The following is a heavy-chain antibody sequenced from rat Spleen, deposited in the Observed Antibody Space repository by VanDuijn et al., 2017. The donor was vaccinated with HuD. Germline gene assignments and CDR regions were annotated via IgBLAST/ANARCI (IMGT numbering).Heavy chain of an antibody. Sequence: EVQLVESGGGLVQPGRSLKLSCVVSGFTFSNNAMAWVRQAPTKGLEWVASISAAGGNSYYRDSVKGRFTISRDNAKNTLYLQMNSLRSEDTATYYCTRVAFDYWGQGVMVTVSS. CDR2: ISAAGGNS. CDR1: GFTFSNNA. CDR3: TRVAFDY. V-gene: IGHV5S13*01. J-gene: IGHJ2*01.